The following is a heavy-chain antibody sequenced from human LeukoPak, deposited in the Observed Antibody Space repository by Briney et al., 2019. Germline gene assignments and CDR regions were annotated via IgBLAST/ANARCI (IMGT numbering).Heavy chain of an antibody. J-gene: IGHJ4*02. CDR2: INPDSGFT. Sequence: ASVKVSCKTSGYRFTDDYMHWVRQAPGQGLEWMGWINPDSGFTNYAPKFQGRVIMTRDTSISTAYMEVRRLRYDDTAMYYCAPTSEAYTSNWSVWGQGTLDTVSP. CDR1: GYRFTDDY. D-gene: IGHD3-16*01. CDR3: APTSEAYTSNWSV. V-gene: IGHV1-2*02.